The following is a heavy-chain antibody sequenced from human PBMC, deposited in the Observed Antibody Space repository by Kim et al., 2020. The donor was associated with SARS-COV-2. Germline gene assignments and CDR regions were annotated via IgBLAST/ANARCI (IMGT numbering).Heavy chain of an antibody. CDR3: ARDGNRRKIQLWINADPSGGYFDS. D-gene: IGHD5-18*01. J-gene: IGHJ4*02. V-gene: IGHV3-7*03. CDR1: GFTFSSYG. Sequence: GGSLRLSCAASGFTFSSYGMRWVRQAPGKGLEWVADIKHDGSEKYYVDSVKGRFTISRDNAKNSLYLQMNSLRAEDTAVYYCARDGNRRKIQLWINADPSGGYFDSWGREGLRTVSS. CDR2: IKHDGSEK.